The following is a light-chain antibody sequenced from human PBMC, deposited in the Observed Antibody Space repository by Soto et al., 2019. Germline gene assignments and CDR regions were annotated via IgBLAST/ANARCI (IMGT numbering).Light chain of an antibody. J-gene: IGLJ1*01. CDR1: RSDIGSNF. CDR2: NSN. Sequence: QSVLSQPPSASGTPGQTVIISCSGSRSDIGSNFVNWYQHLPGTAPKLLIYNSNQRPSGVPDRFSGSKSGTSASLAISGLQSEDEADYYCAAWDESLTGPVFGTGTKLTVL. CDR3: AAWDESLTGPV. V-gene: IGLV1-44*01.